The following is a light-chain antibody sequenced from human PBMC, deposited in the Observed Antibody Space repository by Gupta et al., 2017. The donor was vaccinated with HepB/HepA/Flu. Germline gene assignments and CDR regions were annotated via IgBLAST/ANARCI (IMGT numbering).Light chain of an antibody. CDR3: QQSYSTRPVT. CDR1: QSISTY. CDR2: YAS. Sequence: DIQLTQFPSSLSASVADRVTITCRASQSISTYLKWYQQKQGKVSKLLIYYASSLQRGVLSRLCGSGSGTDFTLTITSLLPEDFATNYCQQSYSTRPVTFGPGTRVDI. V-gene: IGKV1-39*01. J-gene: IGKJ3*01.